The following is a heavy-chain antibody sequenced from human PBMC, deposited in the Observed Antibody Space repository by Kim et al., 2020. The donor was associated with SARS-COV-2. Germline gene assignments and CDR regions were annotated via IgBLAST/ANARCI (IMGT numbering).Heavy chain of an antibody. CDR3: ARDKRSDIVVVVAATLGRGSYGMDV. D-gene: IGHD2-15*01. Sequence: ASVKVSYKASGYTFTSYGISWVRQAPGQGLEWMGWISAYNGNTNYAQKLQGRVTMTTDTSTSTAYMELRSLRSDDTAVYYCARDKRSDIVVVVAATLGRGSYGMDVWGQGTTVTVSS. CDR1: GYTFTSYG. V-gene: IGHV1-18*01. J-gene: IGHJ6*02. CDR2: ISAYNGNT.